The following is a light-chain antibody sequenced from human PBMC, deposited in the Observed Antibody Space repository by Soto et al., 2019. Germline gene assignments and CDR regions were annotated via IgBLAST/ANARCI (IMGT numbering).Light chain of an antibody. CDR1: QGISSY. V-gene: IGKV1-9*01. Sequence: IQLTQSPSSLSASVGDRVTITCRASQGISSYLAWYQQKPGKAPKHLIYGASTLEGGVPFRFSGSGSGTDFTLIISSVQPEDFATYYCQQLNTYTITFGQGTRLEIK. CDR3: QQLNTYTIT. J-gene: IGKJ5*01. CDR2: GAS.